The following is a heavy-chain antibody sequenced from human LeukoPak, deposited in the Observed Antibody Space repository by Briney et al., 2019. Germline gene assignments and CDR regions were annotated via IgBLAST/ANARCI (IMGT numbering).Heavy chain of an antibody. J-gene: IGHJ4*02. D-gene: IGHD1-26*01. CDR1: GYTFTGYY. CDR3: ARERGGSYHFDY. V-gene: IGHV1-2*02. Sequence: GASVKVSCKASGYTFTGYYMHWVRQAPGQGLEWMGWINPNSGGTDYAQKFQGRVTMTRDTSISTAYMELSRLRSDDTAVYYCARERGGSYHFDYWGQGTLVTVSS. CDR2: INPNSGGT.